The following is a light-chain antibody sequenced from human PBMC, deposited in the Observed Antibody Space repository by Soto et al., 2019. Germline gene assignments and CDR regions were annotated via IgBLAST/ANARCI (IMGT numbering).Light chain of an antibody. V-gene: IGKV3-20*01. CDR3: QLYAGSPLT. CDR2: GAS. Sequence: EVVLTQPPGTLSLSLGEKATLSCRASQSVTTYLAWYQQKPGQAPRLLIYGASGRAAGIPDRFSGSGSGTDFTLAISKLEPDDFAVYYCQLYAGSPLTCGGGTKVDIK. CDR1: QSVTTY. J-gene: IGKJ4*01.